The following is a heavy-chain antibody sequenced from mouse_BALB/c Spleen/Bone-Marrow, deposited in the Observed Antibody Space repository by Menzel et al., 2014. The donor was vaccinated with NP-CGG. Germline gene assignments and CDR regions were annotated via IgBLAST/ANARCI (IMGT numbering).Heavy chain of an antibody. D-gene: IGHD2-14*01. V-gene: IGHV1-63*02. CDR3: TREVRRYFDV. J-gene: IGHJ1*01. Sequence: QVQLQQSGAELVRPGTSVKISCKASGYTFTNYWLGWVKQRPGHGLEWIGDIYPGGDYTNYNEKFKGKATLTADTSSSTAYMQLSSLTSEDSAVYFCTREVRRYFDVWGAGTTVTVSS. CDR2: IYPGGDYT. CDR1: GYTFTNYW.